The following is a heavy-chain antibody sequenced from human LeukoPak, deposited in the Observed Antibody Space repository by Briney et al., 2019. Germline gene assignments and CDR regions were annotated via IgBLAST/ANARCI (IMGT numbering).Heavy chain of an antibody. CDR3: VRDWNVLDGDGY. D-gene: IGHD1-1*01. J-gene: IGHJ4*02. V-gene: IGHV3-21*06. CDR1: GFTFNSHG. CDR2: ISSRGDYI. Sequence: GGSLRLSCAVSGFTFNSHGMSWIRQAPGKGLEWVSSISSRGDYIYYADSVVGRFTISRDNAGNSMFLQMNSLRGEDTARYYCVRDWNVLDGDGYWGQGTLVTVSS.